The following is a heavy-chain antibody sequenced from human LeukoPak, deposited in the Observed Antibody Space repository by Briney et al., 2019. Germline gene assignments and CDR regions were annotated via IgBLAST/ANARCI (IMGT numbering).Heavy chain of an antibody. J-gene: IGHJ3*01. CDR2: IYPDASDT. CDR3: ARPNITSYYDSRGYDAFDV. V-gene: IGHV5-51*01. Sequence: NLGESLKISCKCAGYKFNAYWIAWGRQMPGKGLEWMGIIYPDASDTRYSPSFQGQVTISADKSVSIAYLQWSSLKASDTAMYYCARPNITSYYDSRGYDAFDVWGQGTMVIVSS. D-gene: IGHD3-22*01. CDR1: GYKFNAYW.